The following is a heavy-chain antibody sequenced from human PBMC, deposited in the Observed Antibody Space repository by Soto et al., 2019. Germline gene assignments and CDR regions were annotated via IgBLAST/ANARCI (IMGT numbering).Heavy chain of an antibody. CDR3: ARSDRRYHDTTQHAFDI. D-gene: IGHD1-26*01. CDR2: IIPLFATA. J-gene: IGHJ3*02. Sequence: QMQLVQSGAEVKKPGSSVKVSCKASGGTFSSYTFTWVRQAPGQGLEWMGGIIPLFATADYAQKFQGRFTITADESMNTVYMEVNSLKSEDTAVYYCARSDRRYHDTTQHAFDIWGQGTIVTVSS. V-gene: IGHV1-69*01. CDR1: GGTFSSYT.